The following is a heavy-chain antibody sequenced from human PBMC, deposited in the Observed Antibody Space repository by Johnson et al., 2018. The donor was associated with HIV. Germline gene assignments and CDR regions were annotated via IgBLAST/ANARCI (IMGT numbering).Heavy chain of an antibody. J-gene: IGHJ3*01. CDR3: ARDGESQRLPLGDAFDV. CDR2: INWNGGST. V-gene: IGHV3-20*04. CDR1: GFTFEDYG. D-gene: IGHD6-25*01. Sequence: VQLVESGGGVVRPGGSLRLSCAVSGFTFEDYGISWVRQAPGKGLEWVSDINWNGGSTDYADSVRGRFTISRDNSKNTLYLQMDNLRVEDTAIYYCARDGESQRLPLGDAFDVWGQGTLVTVSS.